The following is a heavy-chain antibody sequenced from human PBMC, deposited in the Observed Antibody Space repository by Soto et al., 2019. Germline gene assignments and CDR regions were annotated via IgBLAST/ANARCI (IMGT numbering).Heavy chain of an antibody. CDR3: AKDPGDYVWGSYRDY. CDR1: GFTFSSYA. V-gene: IGHV3-30-3*01. CDR2: ISYDGSNK. D-gene: IGHD3-16*02. J-gene: IGHJ4*02. Sequence: QVQLVESGGGVVQPGRSLRLSCAASGFTFSSYAMHWVRQAPGKGLERVAVISYDGSNKYYADSVKGRFTISRDNSKNTLYLQMNSLRAEDTAVYYCAKDPGDYVWGSYRDYWGQGTLVTVSS.